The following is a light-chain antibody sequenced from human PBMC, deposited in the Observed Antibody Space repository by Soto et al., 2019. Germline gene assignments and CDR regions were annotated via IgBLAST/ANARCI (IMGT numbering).Light chain of an antibody. J-gene: IGKJ1*01. CDR2: FAS. Sequence: VMTQSPATLSVSPWERAALSCRASQSVSTNLAWYQQKPGQPPRLLIYFASTRATAVPARGTGGGAGTEVPRTISSLQSDDVAVYYCQQYDKWPRTFGQGTKVDIK. CDR1: QSVSTN. CDR3: QQYDKWPRT. V-gene: IGKV3-15*01.